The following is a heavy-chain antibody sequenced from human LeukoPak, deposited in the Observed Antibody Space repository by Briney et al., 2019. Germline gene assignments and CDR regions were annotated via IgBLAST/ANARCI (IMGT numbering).Heavy chain of an antibody. CDR3: ARGAAAAGYYYYYGMDV. J-gene: IGHJ6*02. Sequence: GASVKVSCKASGYTFTSYDINWVRQATGQGLEWMGWMNPNSGNTGYAQKFQGRVTITADKSTSTAYMELSSLRSEDTAVYYCARGAAAAGYYYYYGMDVWGQGTTVTVSS. D-gene: IGHD6-13*01. CDR2: MNPNSGNT. V-gene: IGHV1-8*01. CDR1: GYTFTSYD.